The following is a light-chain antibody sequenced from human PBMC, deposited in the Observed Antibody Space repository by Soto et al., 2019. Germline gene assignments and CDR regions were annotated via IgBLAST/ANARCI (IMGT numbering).Light chain of an antibody. CDR3: AAWDDSLSAL. J-gene: IGLJ2*01. Sequence: QSVLTQPPSAFGTAGQRVTISCSGSSSNIGSNYVYWYQQLPGTAPKLLIYRNNQRPSGVPDRFSGSKSGTSASLAISGLRSEDEADYYCAAWDDSLSALFGGGTKLTVL. CDR2: RNN. CDR1: SSNIGSNY. V-gene: IGLV1-47*01.